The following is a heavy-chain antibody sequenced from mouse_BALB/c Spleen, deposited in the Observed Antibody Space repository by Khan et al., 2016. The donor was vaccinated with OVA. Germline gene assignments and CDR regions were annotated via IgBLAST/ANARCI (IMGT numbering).Heavy chain of an antibody. CDR3: ARSSPYYRYFFDY. D-gene: IGHD2-14*01. V-gene: IGHV1-9*01. Sequence: QVQLNESGAELMKPAASVKISCKATGYTFSTYWIEWVKQRPGHGLEWIGEILPGSGSTNYNEKFTGKATFTADTSSNTAYMQLSSLTSEDSAVYYCARSSPYYRYFFDYWGQGTTLTVSS. CDR2: ILPGSGST. J-gene: IGHJ2*01. CDR1: GYTFSTYW.